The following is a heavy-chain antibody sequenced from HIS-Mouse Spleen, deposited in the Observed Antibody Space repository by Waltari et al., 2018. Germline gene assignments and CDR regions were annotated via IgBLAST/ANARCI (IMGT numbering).Heavy chain of an antibody. D-gene: IGHD6-13*01. CDR2: IYYSGRT. CDR3: AREIPYSSSWYDWYFDL. V-gene: IGHV4-39*07. J-gene: IGHJ2*01. Sequence: QLQLQESGPGLVKPSETLSLTCTVSGGSISSSSYYWGWIRPPPGKGLEWIGSIYYSGRTDNNPSRKSRVTISVDTAKNQFSLKLGSVTAADTAVYYCAREIPYSSSWYDWYFDLWGRGTLVTVSS. CDR1: GGSISSSSYY.